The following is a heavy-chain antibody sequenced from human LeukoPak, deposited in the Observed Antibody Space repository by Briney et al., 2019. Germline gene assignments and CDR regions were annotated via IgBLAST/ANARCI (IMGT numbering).Heavy chain of an antibody. CDR2: IWFDGSVK. Sequence: GGSLRLSCAASGFTFNTFGMYWVRQAPGQGLEWVAAIWFDGSVKHYSDAVKGRFTISRDNSLNTLYLQMNSLRVEDTAIYYCAKDTAVQFLEPAFWGQGTLVTVSS. CDR1: GFTFNTFG. V-gene: IGHV3-33*06. J-gene: IGHJ4*02. D-gene: IGHD3-3*01. CDR3: AKDTAVQFLEPAF.